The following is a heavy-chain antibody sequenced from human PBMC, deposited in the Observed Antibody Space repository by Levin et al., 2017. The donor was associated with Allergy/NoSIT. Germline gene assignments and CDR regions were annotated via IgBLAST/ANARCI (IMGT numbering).Heavy chain of an antibody. CDR1: GFTFSSYA. CDR2: ISGSGGST. J-gene: IGHJ3*02. V-gene: IGHV3-23*01. Sequence: GESLKISCAASGFTFSSYAMSWVRQAPGKGLEWVSAISGSGGSTYYADSVKGRFTISRDNSKNTLYLQMNSLRAEDTAVYYCARGIRITMIVVLAFDAFDIWGQGTMVTVSS. CDR3: ARGIRITMIVVLAFDAFDI. D-gene: IGHD3-22*01.